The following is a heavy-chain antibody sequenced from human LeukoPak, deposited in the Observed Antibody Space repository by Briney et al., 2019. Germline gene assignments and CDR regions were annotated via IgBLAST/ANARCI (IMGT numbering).Heavy chain of an antibody. D-gene: IGHD2-2*01. CDR2: ISGDSGTT. CDR1: GFMFDEYA. V-gene: IGHV3-43*02. CDR3: AKDLTVVGSAWFDP. Sequence: GGSLRLSCAASGFMFDEYAMHWVRQAPGKGLEWVSLISGDSGTTYHVDSVKGRFTISRDNIKNSLYLQMNSLRSEDTALYYCAKDLTVVGSAWFDPWGQGTLVTVSS. J-gene: IGHJ5*02.